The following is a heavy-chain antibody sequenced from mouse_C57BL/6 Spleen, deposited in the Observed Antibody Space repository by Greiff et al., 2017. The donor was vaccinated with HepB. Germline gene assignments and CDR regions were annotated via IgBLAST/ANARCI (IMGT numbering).Heavy chain of an antibody. CDR2: IRSKSNNYAT. CDR3: VRHALGMDY. J-gene: IGHJ4*01. V-gene: IGHV10-1*01. Sequence: HLVESGGGLVQPKGSLKLSCAASGFSFNTYAMNWVRQAPGKGLEWVARIRSKSNNYATYYADSVKDRFTISRDDSESMLYLQMNNLKTEDTAMYYCVRHALGMDYWGQGTSVTVSS. CDR1: GFSFNTYA.